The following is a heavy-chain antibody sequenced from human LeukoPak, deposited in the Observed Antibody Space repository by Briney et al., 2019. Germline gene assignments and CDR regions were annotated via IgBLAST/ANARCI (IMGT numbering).Heavy chain of an antibody. J-gene: IGHJ3*02. CDR1: GYTFTSYD. V-gene: IGHV1-8*01. CDR2: MNPNSGNT. Sequence: ASVKVSCKASGYTFTSYDINWVRRATGQGLEWMGWMNPNSGNTGYAQKFQGRVTMTRNTFISTAYMELSSLRSEDTAVYYCARNNDKGAETLTDAFNIWAQGKMATVFS. D-gene: IGHD1-1*01. CDR3: ARNNDKGAETLTDAFNI.